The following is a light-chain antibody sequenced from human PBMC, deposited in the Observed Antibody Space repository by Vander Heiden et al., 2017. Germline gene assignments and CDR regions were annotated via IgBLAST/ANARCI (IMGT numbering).Light chain of an antibody. J-gene: IGKJ4*01. CDR1: QGISSY. V-gene: IGKV1-9*01. Sequence: IQLTPTPSFLSASVRDRVTITCRASQGISSYLACYQQKPGIAPKLLIYAASTLQSGVPSRFSGSGSGTEFTLTISSLQPEDFATYYCQQLNSYPHTFGGGTRVEMK. CDR3: QQLNSYPHT. CDR2: AAS.